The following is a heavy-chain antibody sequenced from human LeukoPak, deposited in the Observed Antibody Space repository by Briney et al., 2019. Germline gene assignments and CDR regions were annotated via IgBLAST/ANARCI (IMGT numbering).Heavy chain of an antibody. V-gene: IGHV4-4*02. CDR3: ARHGPGASLSGYYRIQNWFDP. CDR2: IYHSGST. Sequence: SETLSLTCAVSGGSISSSNWWSWVRQPPGKGLEWIGEIYHSGSTNYNPSLKSRVTMSVDTSKKQFSLKLTSVTAADTAVYYCARHGPGASLSGYYRIQNWFDPWGQGTLVIVSS. J-gene: IGHJ5*02. D-gene: IGHD3-3*01. CDR1: GGSISSSNW.